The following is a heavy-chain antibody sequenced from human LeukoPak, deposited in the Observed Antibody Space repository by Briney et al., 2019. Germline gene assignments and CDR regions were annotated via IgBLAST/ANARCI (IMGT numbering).Heavy chain of an antibody. CDR1: GFTFSSNW. Sequence: PGGSLRLSCAASGFTFSSNWMTWVRQAPGKGLEWVANINQDGSEKYYVDSVKGRFTISRDNAKNSLYLQMNSLRVDDTAVYYCARDFDWGQGTLVTASS. V-gene: IGHV3-7*04. CDR3: ARDFD. CDR2: INQDGSEK. J-gene: IGHJ4*02.